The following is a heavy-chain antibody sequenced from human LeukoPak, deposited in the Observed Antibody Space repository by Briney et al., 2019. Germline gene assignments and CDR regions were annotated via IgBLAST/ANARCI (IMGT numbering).Heavy chain of an antibody. Sequence: PSETLSLTCTVSGGSISSSTYYWGWIRQPPGKGLEWIGSIYYSGYTYYNPSLESRVTISVDTSKNQFSLKLRSVTAADTAIYYCAKHYMGSSYNRGLDYWGQGTLVTVSS. D-gene: IGHD3-10*01. J-gene: IGHJ4*02. CDR2: IYYSGYT. CDR1: GGSISSSTYY. CDR3: AKHYMGSSYNRGLDY. V-gene: IGHV4-39*01.